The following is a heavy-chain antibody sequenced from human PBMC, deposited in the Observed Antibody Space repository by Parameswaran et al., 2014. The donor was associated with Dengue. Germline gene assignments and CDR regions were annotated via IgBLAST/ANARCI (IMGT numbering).Heavy chain of an antibody. CDR1: GYTFTSYG. CDR3: AREYCSSTSCYIYYYGMDV. CDR2: ISAYNGNT. Sequence: PSVKVSCKASGYTFTSYGISWVRQAPGQGLEWMGWISAYNGNTNYAQKLQGRVTMTTDTSTSTAYMELRSLRSDDTAVYYCAREYCSSTSCYIYYYGMDVWGQGTTVTVSS. V-gene: IGHV1-18*01. D-gene: IGHD2-2*02. J-gene: IGHJ6*02.